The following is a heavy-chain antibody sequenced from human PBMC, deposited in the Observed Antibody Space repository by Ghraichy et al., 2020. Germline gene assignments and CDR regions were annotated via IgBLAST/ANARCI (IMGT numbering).Heavy chain of an antibody. Sequence: GGSLRLSCAASGFTFSSYWMSWVRQAPGKGLEWVANIKQDGSEKYYVDSVKGRFTISRDNAKNSLYLQMNSLRAEDTAVYYCAREPLSPNDYGDYVQGYYYGMDVWGQGTTVTVSS. D-gene: IGHD4-17*01. CDR2: IKQDGSEK. CDR1: GFTFSSYW. CDR3: AREPLSPNDYGDYVQGYYYGMDV. V-gene: IGHV3-7*01. J-gene: IGHJ6*02.